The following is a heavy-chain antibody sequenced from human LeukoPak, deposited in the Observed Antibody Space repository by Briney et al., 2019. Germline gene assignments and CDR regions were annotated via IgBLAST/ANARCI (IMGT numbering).Heavy chain of an antibody. J-gene: IGHJ4*02. CDR1: GGSISSGDYY. CDR3: ARDGDSSSQGAFDY. D-gene: IGHD6-6*01. V-gene: IGHV4-30-4*02. Sequence: PSETLSLTCTVSGGSISSGDYYWSWIRQPPGKGLEWIGYIYYSGSTYYNPSLKSRVTISVDTSKNQFSLKLSSVTAADTAVYYCARDGDSSSQGAFDYWGQGTLVTVSS. CDR2: IYYSGST.